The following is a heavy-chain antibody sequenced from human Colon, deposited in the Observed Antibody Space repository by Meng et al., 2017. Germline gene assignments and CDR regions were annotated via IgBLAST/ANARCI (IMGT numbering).Heavy chain of an antibody. D-gene: IGHD3-22*01. CDR2: LSSSSSRV. CDR1: GFTFSSYR. V-gene: IGHV3-21*01. Sequence: GGSLRLSCAASGFTFSSYRMNWVRQAPGKGLEWVSSLSSSSSRVYYADSVKGRFTISRDNARNSLYLKMDSLRAEDTAVYYYARMSSGSYYEYYGYWGQGTLGTVSS. CDR3: ARMSSGSYYEYYGY. J-gene: IGHJ4*02.